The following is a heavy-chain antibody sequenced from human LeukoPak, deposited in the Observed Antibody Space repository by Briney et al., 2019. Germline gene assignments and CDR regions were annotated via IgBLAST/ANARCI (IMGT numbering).Heavy chain of an antibody. CDR1: ADSFSSHY. CDR3: ARDLVTVTKGFDI. CDR2: ISYIGST. V-gene: IGHV4-59*11. J-gene: IGHJ3*02. Sequence: SETLSLTCAVSADSFSSHYWTWIRQPPGKGLEWIGYISYIGSTNYNPSLKSRVTISIDTSKNQFSLQLTSVTAADTAVYYCARDLVTVTKGFDIWGHGTMVSVSS. D-gene: IGHD4-17*01.